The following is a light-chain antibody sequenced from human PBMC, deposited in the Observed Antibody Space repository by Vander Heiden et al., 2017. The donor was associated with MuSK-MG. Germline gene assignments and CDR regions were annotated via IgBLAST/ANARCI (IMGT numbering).Light chain of an antibody. CDR1: QSVLSSSNNKNY. V-gene: IGKV4-1*01. Sequence: DIVMTQSPDPLAVSLGERATINCKSSQSVLSSSNNKNYLAWYQQKPGQPPRLLISWASTRESGVPDRFSGSGSGTDFTLTISSLQAEDVAVYYCQQYDSTPSTFGQGTKVEIK. CDR3: QQYDSTPST. CDR2: WAS. J-gene: IGKJ1*01.